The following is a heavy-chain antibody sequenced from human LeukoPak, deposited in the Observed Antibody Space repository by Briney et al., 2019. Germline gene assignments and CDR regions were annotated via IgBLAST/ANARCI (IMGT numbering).Heavy chain of an antibody. CDR2: IYHSGST. J-gene: IGHJ4*02. CDR1: GYSISSGYY. Sequence: SETLSLTCTVSGYSISSGYYCGWMRQPPGKGLEWNGSIYHSGSTYYNPSLKSRVTISVDTSKNQFSLKLSSVPAADTAVYYWPWYSPAAIRGHFDYWGQGTLVTVSS. V-gene: IGHV4-38-2*02. CDR3: PWYSPAAIRGHFDY. D-gene: IGHD2-2*02.